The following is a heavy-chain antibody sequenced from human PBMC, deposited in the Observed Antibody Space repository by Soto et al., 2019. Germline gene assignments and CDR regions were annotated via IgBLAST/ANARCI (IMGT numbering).Heavy chain of an antibody. CDR3: ARIWGPYYYYGMDV. Sequence: QVTLKESGPVLVKPTETLTLTCTVSGFSLSNARMGVSWIRQPPGKALEWLAHIFSNDEKSYSTSLKSRLTTSKDNSKGQVVLTMTNMDPVDTAPYYCARIWGPYYYYGMDVWGQGTTVTVSS. D-gene: IGHD7-27*01. J-gene: IGHJ6*02. CDR1: GFSLSNARMG. CDR2: IFSNDEK. V-gene: IGHV2-26*01.